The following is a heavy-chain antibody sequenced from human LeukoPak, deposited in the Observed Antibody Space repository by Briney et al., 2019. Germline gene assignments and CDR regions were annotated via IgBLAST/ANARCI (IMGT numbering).Heavy chain of an antibody. CDR2: IYYSGST. D-gene: IGHD2-15*01. CDR1: GDSISSSSYY. CDR3: AGEGSGLYYYYYYMDV. V-gene: IGHV4-39*07. Sequence: SETLSLTCTVSGDSISSSSYYWGWLRQPPGKGLEWIGSIYYSGSTYYNPSLKSRVTISVDTSKNQFSLKLSSVTAADTAVYYCAGEGSGLYYYYYYMDVWGKGTTVTVSS. J-gene: IGHJ6*03.